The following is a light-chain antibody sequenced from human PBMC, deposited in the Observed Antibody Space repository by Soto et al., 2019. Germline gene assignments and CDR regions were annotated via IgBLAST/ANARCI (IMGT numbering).Light chain of an antibody. CDR2: GAS. Sequence: ELVLTQSPVTLSFSPGERSNLSCRASQSISSTYLAWYQQKPGQAPRLLIYGASSRATGIPDRFSGSGSGTDFTLTISRLEPEDFAVYHCQQYGSSPRTFGQGTRLEI. CDR1: QSISSTY. V-gene: IGKV3-20*01. J-gene: IGKJ5*01. CDR3: QQYGSSPRT.